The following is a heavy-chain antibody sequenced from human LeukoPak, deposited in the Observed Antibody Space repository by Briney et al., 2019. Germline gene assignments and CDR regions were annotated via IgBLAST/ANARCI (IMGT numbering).Heavy chain of an antibody. CDR1: GFTFSSYS. CDR2: IGSGGSGGT. Sequence: KPGGSLRLSCAASGFTFSSYSMSWVRQVPGKGLEWVSVIGSGGSGGTSYADSVRGRFTMSGDDSRNTLFLQMNSLRAEDTAVYYCAKRGCDTTTCSYYFDYWGRGTLVTVSS. J-gene: IGHJ4*02. D-gene: IGHD2-2*01. CDR3: AKRGCDTTTCSYYFDY. V-gene: IGHV3-23*01.